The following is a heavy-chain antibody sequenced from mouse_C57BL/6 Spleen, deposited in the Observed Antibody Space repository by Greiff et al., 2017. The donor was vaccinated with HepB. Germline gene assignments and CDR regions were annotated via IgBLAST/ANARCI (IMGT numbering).Heavy chain of an antibody. J-gene: IGHJ3*01. CDR2: IDPEDGET. Sequence: EVQLQQSGAELVKPGASVKLSCTASGFNIKDYYMHWVKQRTEQGLEWIGRIDPEDGETKYAPEFQGKATITADTSSNTAYLQLSSLTSEDTAVYYCVRSYSNSAWFAYWGQGTLVTVSA. CDR1: GFNIKDYY. CDR3: VRSYSNSAWFAY. D-gene: IGHD2-5*01. V-gene: IGHV14-2*01.